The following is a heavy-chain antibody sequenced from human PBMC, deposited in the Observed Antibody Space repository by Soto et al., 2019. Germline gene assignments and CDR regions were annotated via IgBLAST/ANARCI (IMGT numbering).Heavy chain of an antibody. CDR1: GGTFSSYA. Sequence: QVQLVQSGAEVKKPGSSVKVSCKASGGTFSSYAISWVRQAPGQGLAWMGGIIASVGTANYAQKFQGKVTITADESTSTAYMELSSLRSDDTAVYYCARTAGDSSGYANWFDPWGQGTLVTVSS. D-gene: IGHD3-22*01. J-gene: IGHJ5*02. CDR2: IIASVGTA. CDR3: ARTAGDSSGYANWFDP. V-gene: IGHV1-69*01.